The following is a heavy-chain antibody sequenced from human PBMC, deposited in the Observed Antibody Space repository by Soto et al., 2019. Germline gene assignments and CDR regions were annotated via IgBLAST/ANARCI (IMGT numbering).Heavy chain of an antibody. CDR2: INHSGIS. CDR1: GGSFSAYY. Sequence: QLQQWGAGLLKPSETLSLTCAVYGGSFSAYYWSWIRQPPGKGLEWIGEINHSGISNYSPSLNERLTIAAETSMVQLSLTLAAVTAACPEVYSWATWNYHHYQNSSGNFRTSYYFDTWGQGTVVTGAS. J-gene: IGHJ4*02. D-gene: IGHD3-22*01. V-gene: IGHV4-34*02. CDR3: ATWNYHHYQNSSGNFRTSYYFDT.